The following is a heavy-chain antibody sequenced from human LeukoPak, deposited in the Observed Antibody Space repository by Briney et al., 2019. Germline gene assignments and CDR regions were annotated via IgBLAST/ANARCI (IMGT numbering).Heavy chain of an antibody. Sequence: SGTLSLTCAVSGGPISSSNWWSWVRPPPGKGLEWIGEIYHSGSTNCYPSLKSRVTILLDKSKNQFSLKLSSVTAADTAVYYCARDLGYCSGGRCDDSWGQGTLVTVSS. CDR2: IYHSGST. V-gene: IGHV4-4*02. J-gene: IGHJ4*02. D-gene: IGHD2-15*01. CDR1: GGPISSSNW. CDR3: ARDLGYCSGGRCDDS.